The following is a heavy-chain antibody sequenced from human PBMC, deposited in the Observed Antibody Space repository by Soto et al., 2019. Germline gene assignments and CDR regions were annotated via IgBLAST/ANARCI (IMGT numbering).Heavy chain of an antibody. J-gene: IGHJ4*02. CDR1: GFTFSSYG. CDR3: AKDSRVVVVPAFPDY. D-gene: IGHD2-2*01. V-gene: IGHV3-30*18. Sequence: GGSLRLSCAASGFTFSSYGMHWVRQAPGKGLEWVAVISYDGSNKYYADSVKGRFTISRDNSKNTLYLQMNSLRAKDTAVYYCAKDSRVVVVPAFPDYWGQGTLVTVSS. CDR2: ISYDGSNK.